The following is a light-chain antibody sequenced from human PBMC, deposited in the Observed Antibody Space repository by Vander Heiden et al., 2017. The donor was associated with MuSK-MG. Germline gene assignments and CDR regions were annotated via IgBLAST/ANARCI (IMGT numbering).Light chain of an antibody. CDR2: AAS. V-gene: IGKV1-39*01. CDR3: QQSDRTQYT. Sequence: DIQMTQSPSSLSASVGDRVTITCRASQSITNYLNWYQQKPGKAPKLLIYAASSLQSGVPSRFSGSGSGTDFTLTISSLQPEDFATYYCQQSDRTQYTFGQGTKLEIK. CDR1: QSITNY. J-gene: IGKJ2*01.